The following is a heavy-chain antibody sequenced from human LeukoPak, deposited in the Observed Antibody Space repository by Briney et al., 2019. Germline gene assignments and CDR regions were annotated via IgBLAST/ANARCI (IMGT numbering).Heavy chain of an antibody. CDR1: GFTFADYA. CDR2: ISWDGVIT. D-gene: IGHD3-3*01. J-gene: IGHJ4*02. V-gene: IGHV3-43D*04. Sequence: GGSLRRSCAASGFTFADYAMHWVRQAPGKGLEWVSLISWDGVITYYAASVKGRFTIPRDNSKNSLYLQMNSLRAEDTALYYCAQGSHFGVVGGVLVYWGEGTLGTVSS. CDR3: AQGSHFGVVGGVLVY.